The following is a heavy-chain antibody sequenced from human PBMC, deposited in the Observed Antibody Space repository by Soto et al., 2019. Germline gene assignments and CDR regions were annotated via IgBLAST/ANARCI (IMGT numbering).Heavy chain of an antibody. CDR1: GFTFSSYG. V-gene: IGHV3-33*01. D-gene: IGHD3-22*01. Sequence: PGGSLRLSCAASGFTFSSYGMHWVRQAPGKGLGWVAVIWYDGSNKYYADSVKGRFTISRDNSKNTLYLQMNSLRAEDTAVYYCARDNGDTMIVVAPDYWGQGTLVTVSS. CDR2: IWYDGSNK. CDR3: ARDNGDTMIVVAPDY. J-gene: IGHJ4*02.